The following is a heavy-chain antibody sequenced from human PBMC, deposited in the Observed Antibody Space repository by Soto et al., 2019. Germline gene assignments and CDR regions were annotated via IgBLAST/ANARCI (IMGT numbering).Heavy chain of an antibody. V-gene: IGHV4-39*01. D-gene: IGHD3-10*01. CDR2: VYYSGTA. Sequence: SETLSLTCTVSGGSISSANYYWGWIRQPPGKGLEWIGSVYYSGTAHYSPSLSSRVIISVDTSKNQFSLKLNSVTAADTAVYYCARRXXXXMIRGHYDTWGQGTPVTVSS. J-gene: IGHJ5*02. CDR1: GGSISSANYY. CDR3: ARRXXXXMIRGHYDT.